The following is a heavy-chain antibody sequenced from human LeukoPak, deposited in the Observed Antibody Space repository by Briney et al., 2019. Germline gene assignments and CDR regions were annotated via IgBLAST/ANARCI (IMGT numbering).Heavy chain of an antibody. CDR1: GGSISSNY. V-gene: IGHV4-59*01. Sequence: PSETLSLTCTVSGGSISSNYWSWIRQPPGKGLEWIGYIYHSGSTSYNPSLKSRVTFSVDTSKNQFSLKLNSVTAADTAVYYCARAEAAAGTYYFDYWGQGTLVTVSS. J-gene: IGHJ4*02. CDR3: ARAEAAAGTYYFDY. CDR2: IYHSGST. D-gene: IGHD6-13*01.